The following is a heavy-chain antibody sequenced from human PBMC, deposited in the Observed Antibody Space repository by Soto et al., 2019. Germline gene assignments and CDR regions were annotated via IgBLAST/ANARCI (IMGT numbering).Heavy chain of an antibody. CDR2: VSGDNANT. V-gene: IGHV1-18*01. D-gene: IGHD3-22*01. Sequence: QVQLVQSGAEVKKPGTSVKVSCTASGYTFSSHGISWVRQAPGQGLQWIGWVSGDNANTNYAQSLQGRVTMTTDPSTNTAHMELRSLRSDDTAVYYCAGDLGYVRSGTCQREWFDPWGHGTLVIVSS. CDR3: AGDLGYVRSGTCQREWFDP. CDR1: GYTFSSHG. J-gene: IGHJ5*02.